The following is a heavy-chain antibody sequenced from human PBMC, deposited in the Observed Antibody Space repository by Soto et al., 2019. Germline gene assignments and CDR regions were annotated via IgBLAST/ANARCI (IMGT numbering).Heavy chain of an antibody. CDR2: ISYDGSNK. Sequence: GGSLRLSCGASGFTFSSYAMHWVRQAPGKGLEWVAVISYDGSNKYYADSVKGRFTISRDNSKNTLYLQMNSLRAEDTAVYYCASLYSSSWYWTSVPVAVAGTIFDYWGQGTLVTVSS. CDR3: ASLYSSSWYWTSVPVAVAGTIFDY. CDR1: GFTFSSYA. J-gene: IGHJ4*02. D-gene: IGHD6-13*01. V-gene: IGHV3-30-3*01.